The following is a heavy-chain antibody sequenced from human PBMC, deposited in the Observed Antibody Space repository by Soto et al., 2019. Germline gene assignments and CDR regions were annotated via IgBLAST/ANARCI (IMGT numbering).Heavy chain of an antibody. V-gene: IGHV1-69*08. CDR3: ARGTVTLFGVVTPPDY. CDR2: IIPMLDRT. CDR1: GGSFNSFH. Sequence: QVQLVQSGAEVKRPGSSVKVSCKSSGGSFNSFHFNWVRQAPGQGLEWMGRIIPMLDRTQYAQMFQGRVTINAAKSACPAYMETSGLESVDVAVYYCARGTVTLFGVVTPPDYWGQGTLVTVSS. J-gene: IGHJ4*02. D-gene: IGHD3-3*01.